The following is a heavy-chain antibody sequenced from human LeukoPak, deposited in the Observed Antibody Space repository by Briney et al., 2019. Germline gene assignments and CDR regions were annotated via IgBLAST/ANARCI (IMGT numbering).Heavy chain of an antibody. V-gene: IGHV3-21*04. D-gene: IGHD5-12*01. CDR2: ISSSSCYI. Sequence: GGSLRLSCAASGFTFSSYSMNWVRQAPGKGLEWVSSISSSSCYIYNADSVKGQFTISRDNAKNSLYLQMNSLRAEDTALYYCAKEISGYDRYGMDVWGQGTTVTVSS. CDR3: AKEISGYDRYGMDV. CDR1: GFTFSSYS. J-gene: IGHJ6*02.